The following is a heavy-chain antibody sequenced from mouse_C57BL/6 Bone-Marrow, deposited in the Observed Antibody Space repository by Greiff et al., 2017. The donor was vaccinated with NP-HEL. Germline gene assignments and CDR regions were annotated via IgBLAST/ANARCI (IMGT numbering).Heavy chain of an antibody. CDR2: ISSGSSTI. V-gene: IGHV5-17*01. CDR3: ARELKNY. CDR1: GFTFSDYG. Sequence: EVQRVESGGGLVKPGGSLKLSCAASGFTFSDYGMHWVRQAPEKGLEWVAYISSGSSTIYYAATVQGRVTISRDNAKNTLFLQMTSLRSEDTAMYYCARELKNYWGQGTTLTVSS. J-gene: IGHJ2*01.